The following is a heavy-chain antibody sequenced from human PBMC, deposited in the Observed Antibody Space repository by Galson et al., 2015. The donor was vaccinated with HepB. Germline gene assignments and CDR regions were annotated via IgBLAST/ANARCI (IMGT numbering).Heavy chain of an antibody. CDR1: GYTFTSYG. Sequence: SVKVSCKASGYTFTSYGINWVRQAPGQGLEWMGWISAYNGNTNYAQKLQGRVTMTTDTSTSTAYMELRSLRSGDTAVYYCARSYCSSTSCPYDAFDIWGQGTMVTVSS. D-gene: IGHD2-2*01. CDR3: ARSYCSSTSCPYDAFDI. CDR2: ISAYNGNT. J-gene: IGHJ3*02. V-gene: IGHV1-18*01.